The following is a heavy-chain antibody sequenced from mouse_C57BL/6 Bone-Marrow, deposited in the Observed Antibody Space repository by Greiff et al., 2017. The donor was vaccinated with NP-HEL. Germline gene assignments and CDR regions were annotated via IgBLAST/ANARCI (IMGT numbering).Heavy chain of an antibody. CDR1: GFTFSDYY. V-gene: IGHV5-12*01. CDR3: ARRLYYYGSSWYFDV. J-gene: IGHJ1*03. CDR2: ISNGGGST. Sequence: EVKVVESGGGLVQPGGSLKLSCAASGFTFSDYYMYWVRQTPEKRLEWVAYISNGGGSTYYPDTVKGRFTISRDNAKNTLYLQMSRLKSEDTAMYYCARRLYYYGSSWYFDVWGTGTTVTVSS. D-gene: IGHD1-1*01.